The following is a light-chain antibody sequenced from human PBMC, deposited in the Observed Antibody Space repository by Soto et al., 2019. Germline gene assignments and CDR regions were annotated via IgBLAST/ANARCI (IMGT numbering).Light chain of an antibody. Sequence: EIELTQSPATLSLSPGERATLSCRASQNVEGYLAWYQQKPGQAPRLLIYDASNRATGIPARFSGSGSGTDFTLTISSLEPEDFSVYYCQQRKTWPPIPFGQGTRLEIK. CDR3: QQRKTWPPIP. J-gene: IGKJ5*01. V-gene: IGKV3-11*01. CDR1: QNVEGY. CDR2: DAS.